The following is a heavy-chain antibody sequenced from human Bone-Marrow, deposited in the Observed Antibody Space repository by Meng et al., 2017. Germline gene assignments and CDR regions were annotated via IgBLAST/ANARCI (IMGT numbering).Heavy chain of an antibody. CDR1: GGSISSSSDY. V-gene: IGHV4-39*01. CDR3: ASIEVMRRNYFDY. D-gene: IGHD3-16*01. J-gene: IGHJ4*02. CDR2: IYYSGST. Sequence: QLQLQESGPGLVKPSETLSITCTVSGGSISSSSDYWGWIRQPPGKGLEWIGSIYYSGSTYYNPSLKSRVTISVDTSKNQFSLKLSSVTAADTAVFYCASIEVMRRNYFDYWGQGTLVTVSS.